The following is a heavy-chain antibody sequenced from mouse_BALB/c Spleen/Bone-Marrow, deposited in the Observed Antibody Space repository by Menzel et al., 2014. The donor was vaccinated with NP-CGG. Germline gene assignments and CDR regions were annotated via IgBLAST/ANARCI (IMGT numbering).Heavy chain of an antibody. V-gene: IGHV1-4*01. D-gene: IGHD2-4*01. Sequence: VQLQQSGAELARPGASVKMSCEASGYTFSFYTMYWVKQRPGQGLEWIGYINPTSDYTDYNQKFKDKATLTADKSSSTAYMQLSSLTSEDSAVYYCARGRDYDVFAYWGQGTLVTVSA. CDR1: GYTFSFYT. CDR3: ARGRDYDVFAY. CDR2: INPTSDYT. J-gene: IGHJ3*01.